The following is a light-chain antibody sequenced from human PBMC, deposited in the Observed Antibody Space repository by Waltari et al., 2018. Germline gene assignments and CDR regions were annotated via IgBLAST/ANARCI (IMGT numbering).Light chain of an antibody. CDR1: SGRIASNY. J-gene: IGLJ3*02. CDR3: QSYNSNTEGV. CDR2: ESN. Sequence: NFMLTQPHSVSESPGKMVTISCTRSSGRIASNYVQWYQQRPGSSPTTVIYESNQRPSGVPDRFSGSIDSSSNSASLAISGLKTEDEADYYCQSYNSNTEGVFGGGTKLTVL. V-gene: IGLV6-57*01.